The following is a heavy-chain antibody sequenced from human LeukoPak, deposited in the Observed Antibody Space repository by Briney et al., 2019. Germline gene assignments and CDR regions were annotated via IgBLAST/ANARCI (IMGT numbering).Heavy chain of an antibody. Sequence: SGGSLRLSCAASGFTFSSYAMSWVRQAPGMGLGWVSAISGNSGNTHYADSVKGRFTISRDNSKNTLYLQMNSLRAEDTAIYYCAKPARVGAVDYWGQGTLVTVSS. D-gene: IGHD6-13*01. V-gene: IGHV3-23*01. J-gene: IGHJ4*02. CDR1: GFTFSSYA. CDR3: AKPARVGAVDY. CDR2: ISGNSGNT.